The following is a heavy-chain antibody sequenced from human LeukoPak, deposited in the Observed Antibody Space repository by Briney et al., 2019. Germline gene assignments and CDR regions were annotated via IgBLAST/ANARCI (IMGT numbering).Heavy chain of an antibody. V-gene: IGHV1-46*01. CDR1: GYTFTSYY. CDR3: ARDSGGPYSSSWYEAFDI. D-gene: IGHD6-13*01. J-gene: IGHJ3*02. CDR2: INPSGGST. Sequence: ASVKVSCKASGYTFTSYYMLWVRQAPGQGLGWMGIINPSGGSTSYAQKFQGRVAMTRGTSTSTVYMELSSLRSEDTAVYYCARDSGGPYSSSWYEAFDIWGQGTMVTVSS.